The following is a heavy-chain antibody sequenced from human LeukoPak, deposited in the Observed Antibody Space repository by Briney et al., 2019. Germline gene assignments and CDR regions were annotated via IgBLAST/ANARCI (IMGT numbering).Heavy chain of an antibody. V-gene: IGHV3-23*01. J-gene: IGHJ4*02. Sequence: GGSLRLSCAASGFTFSSYAMSWVRQAPGKGLEWVSAISGSGGSTYYADSVKGRFTISRDNSKNTLYLQMNSLRAEDTAVYYCAKRLYDSSGYYTFDYWGQGTLVTVSS. D-gene: IGHD3-22*01. CDR1: GFTFSSYA. CDR2: ISGSGGST. CDR3: AKRLYDSSGYYTFDY.